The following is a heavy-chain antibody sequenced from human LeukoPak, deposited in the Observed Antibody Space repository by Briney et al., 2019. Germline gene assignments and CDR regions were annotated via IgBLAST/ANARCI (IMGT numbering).Heavy chain of an antibody. CDR3: ALYCSGGSCYSMGGAFDI. V-gene: IGHV3-23*01. CDR1: GFTFSNAW. CDR2: ISGNGDST. Sequence: PGGSLRLSCAASGFTFSNAWMSWVRQAPGKGLEWVSAISGNGDSTYYVDSVKGRFTISRDNSKNTLYLQMNSLRAEDTAVYYCALYCSGGSCYSMGGAFDIWGQGTVVTVSS. D-gene: IGHD2-15*01. J-gene: IGHJ3*02.